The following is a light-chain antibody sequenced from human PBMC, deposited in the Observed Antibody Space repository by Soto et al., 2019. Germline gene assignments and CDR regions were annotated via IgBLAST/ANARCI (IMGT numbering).Light chain of an antibody. CDR2: DAS. CDR1: QSISGW. V-gene: IGKV1-5*01. CDR3: QQYNSYPWT. Sequence: DIQMTQSPSTLSASVGDRVTITCRGSQSISGWLAWYQQKPGKAPKLLIYDASSLESGVPSRFSGSGSGAEFTLTTSSLQPDDFATYYCQQYNSYPWTFGQGTKVEIK. J-gene: IGKJ1*01.